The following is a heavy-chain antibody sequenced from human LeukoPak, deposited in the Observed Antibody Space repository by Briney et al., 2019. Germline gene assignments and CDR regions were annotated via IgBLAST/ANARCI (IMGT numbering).Heavy chain of an antibody. CDR2: LRVIVCYM. CDR1: GYTFCTSG. J-gene: IGHJ3*02. V-gene: IGHV3-21*01. Sequence: GGSLRLSCVQSGYTFCTSGTKWVREAPGEGLEWVSYLRVIVCYMYYAASVKGRFTISRDNAKHSLYLQMNGLRAEDTAVYYCARVSDYYDSSGYLAYAFDIWGQGTMVTVSS. D-gene: IGHD3-22*01. CDR3: ARVSDYYDSSGYLAYAFDI.